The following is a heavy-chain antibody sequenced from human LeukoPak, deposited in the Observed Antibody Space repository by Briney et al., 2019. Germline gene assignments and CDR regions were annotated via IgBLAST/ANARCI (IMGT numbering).Heavy chain of an antibody. D-gene: IGHD3-10*01. Sequence: KPGESLKISCKGSGYSFTNYWIGWVRQMPGKGLEWMGVIYPGDSDTRYGPSFQGQVTISADKSISTAYLQWSSLKASDTAMYYCARGPSRFDGVPDFDYWGQGTLVTVSS. V-gene: IGHV5-51*01. CDR2: IYPGDSDT. CDR1: GYSFTNYW. CDR3: ARGPSRFDGVPDFDY. J-gene: IGHJ4*02.